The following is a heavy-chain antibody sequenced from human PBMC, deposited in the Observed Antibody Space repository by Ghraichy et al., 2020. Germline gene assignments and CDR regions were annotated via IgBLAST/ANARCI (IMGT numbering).Heavy chain of an antibody. CDR1: GFTFSSYW. CDR2: IKEDGSEK. CDR3: GRGSGTRSFDF. D-gene: IGHD1-14*01. J-gene: IGHJ4*02. V-gene: IGHV3-7*01. Sequence: GGSLRLSCAASGFTFSSYWMSWVRQAPGKGLEWVANIKEDGSEKYYVDSVKGRFTISRDNAKNSLYLQMNSLRAEDTAVYYCGRGSGTRSFDFWGQGTLVTVSS.